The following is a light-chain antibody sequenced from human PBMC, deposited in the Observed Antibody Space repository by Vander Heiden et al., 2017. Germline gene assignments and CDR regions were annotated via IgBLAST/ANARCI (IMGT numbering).Light chain of an antibody. J-gene: IGKJ3*01. CDR1: QSISSY. CDR3: QQSYSSPIFT. Sequence: DIQMTQSPSSLSASVGDRVTITCRASQSISSYLNWYQQKPGKAPKLLICAASNLQSGVPSRFSGSGSGTDFTLTISSLQPEDFATYYCQQSYSSPIFTFGPGTKVDIK. CDR2: AAS. V-gene: IGKV1-39*01.